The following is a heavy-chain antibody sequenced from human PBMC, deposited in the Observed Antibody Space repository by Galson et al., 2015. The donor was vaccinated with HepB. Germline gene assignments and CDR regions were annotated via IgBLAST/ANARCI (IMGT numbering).Heavy chain of an antibody. V-gene: IGHV1-69*06. Sequence: SVKVSCKASGGTFSSYAISWVRQAPGQGLEWMGGIIPIFGTANYAQKFQGRVTITADKSTSTAYMELSSLRSEDTAVYYCARDQQGPHGMDVWGQGTTVTVSS. CDR1: GGTFSSYA. CDR2: IIPIFGTA. J-gene: IGHJ6*02. CDR3: ARDQQGPHGMDV.